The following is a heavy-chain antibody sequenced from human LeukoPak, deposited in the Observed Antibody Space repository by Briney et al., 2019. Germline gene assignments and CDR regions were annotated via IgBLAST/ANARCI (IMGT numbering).Heavy chain of an antibody. D-gene: IGHD3-3*01. Sequence: SVTVSCKASGGTFSKYAIVWVRQAPGQGLEWMGRIIPMVDRENYAQKFQGRVTITADKFTNTAYMELSSLRSEDSAVYYCAREEMFLEDTCQWADPWGQGTLVTVSS. V-gene: IGHV1-69*10. J-gene: IGHJ5*02. CDR3: AREEMFLEDTCQWADP. CDR2: IIPMVDRE. CDR1: GGTFSKYA.